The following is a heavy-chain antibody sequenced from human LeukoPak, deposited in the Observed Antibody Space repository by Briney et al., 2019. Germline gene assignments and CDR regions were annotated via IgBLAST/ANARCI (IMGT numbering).Heavy chain of an antibody. D-gene: IGHD6-13*01. V-gene: IGHV3-53*01. J-gene: IGHJ2*01. CDR2: IYAGGST. Sequence: GGSLRLSCAVSGFTFNSTYMSWVRQAPGKGLEWLSIIYAGGSTYYADSMKGRFTISRDNSKNTLYLQMNSLRVEDTAVYYCARVAEYSSSGRGWYFDLWGRGTLVTVSS. CDR3: ARVAEYSSSGRGWYFDL. CDR1: GFTFNSTY.